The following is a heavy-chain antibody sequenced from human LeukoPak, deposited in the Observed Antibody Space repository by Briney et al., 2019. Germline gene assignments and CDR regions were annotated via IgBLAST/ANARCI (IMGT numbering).Heavy chain of an antibody. D-gene: IGHD3-9*01. J-gene: IGHJ6*03. CDR2: IYYSGST. Sequence: SETLSLTCTVSGASISSFYWSWIRQLPGKGLEWIGYIYYSGSTNSNPSLKSRVTISVDTSKNQFSLKVSSVTAADTAGYYCARGTSNVLGHFDWLHMDVWGKGTTVIISS. CDR1: GASISSFY. V-gene: IGHV4-59*01. CDR3: ARGTSNVLGHFDWLHMDV.